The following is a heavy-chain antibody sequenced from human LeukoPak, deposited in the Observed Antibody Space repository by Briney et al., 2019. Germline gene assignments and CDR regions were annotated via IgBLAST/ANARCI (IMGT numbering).Heavy chain of an antibody. CDR3: AKIGRYYDFWTGFYEEEVDYMDV. CDR1: GFTFSSYG. V-gene: IGHV3-23*01. Sequence: GGSLRLSCAASGFTFSSYGTTWVRQAPGKGLEWVSGISGSGGSTKHADSVKGRFTISRDNSKNTLYLQMNSLRAEDTAVYYCAKIGRYYDFWTGFYEEEVDYMDVWGKGTTVTVSS. CDR2: ISGSGGST. J-gene: IGHJ6*03. D-gene: IGHD3-3*01.